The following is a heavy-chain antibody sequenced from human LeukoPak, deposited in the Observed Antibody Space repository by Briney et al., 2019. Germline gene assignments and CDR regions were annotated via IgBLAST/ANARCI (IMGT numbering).Heavy chain of an antibody. Sequence: PSETLSLTCTVSGDSINSGNYYWGWIRQPPGKGLEWIGSVYYSGTTDYNPSLKSRVTMSVDTSKNQFSLRLSSVTAADTAVYYCARLERAYCGDDCYSFWGQGTLVTVSS. J-gene: IGHJ4*02. CDR3: ARLERAYCGDDCYSF. CDR2: VYYSGTT. D-gene: IGHD2-21*01. CDR1: GDSINSGNYY. V-gene: IGHV4-39*01.